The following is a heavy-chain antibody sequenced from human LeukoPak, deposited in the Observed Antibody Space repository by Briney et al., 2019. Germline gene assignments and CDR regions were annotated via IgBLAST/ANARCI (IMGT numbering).Heavy chain of an antibody. Sequence: GGSLRLCCAASGFTFSSYSMNWVRQAPGKGLEWVSSISSSSSYIYYADSVKGRFTISRDNAKNSLYLQMNSLRAEDTAVYYCAREGVAVASPGDYWGQGTLVTVSS. CDR1: GFTFSSYS. CDR2: ISSSSSYI. J-gene: IGHJ4*02. V-gene: IGHV3-21*01. CDR3: AREGVAVASPGDY. D-gene: IGHD6-19*01.